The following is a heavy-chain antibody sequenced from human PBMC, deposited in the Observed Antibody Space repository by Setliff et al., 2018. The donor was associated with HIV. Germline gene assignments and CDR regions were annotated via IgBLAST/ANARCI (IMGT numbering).Heavy chain of an antibody. CDR2: IYYGGST. V-gene: IGHV4-39*01. CDR1: GGSISSSSYY. D-gene: IGHD3-10*01. Sequence: ASETLSLTCTVSGGSISSSSYYWGWIRQPPGKGLEWIGSIYYGGSTYYNPSLKSRLTISVDTSKNQFSLKLSSVTAADTAVYYCARRKAGWGELFGNWFDPWGQGTLVTVSS. CDR3: ARRKAGWGELFGNWFDP. J-gene: IGHJ5*02.